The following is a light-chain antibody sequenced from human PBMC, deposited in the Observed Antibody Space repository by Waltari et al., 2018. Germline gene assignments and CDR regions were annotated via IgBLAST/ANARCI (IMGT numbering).Light chain of an antibody. Sequence: DIDMVQSPSTPSASAGDRFTDTCRASQSISSWLAWYQQKPGKAPKLLICDASSLESGVPSRFSGSGSGTEVTLTISSLQPDDFATYYCQQYNSYSPYTFGQGTKLEIK. J-gene: IGKJ2*01. CDR3: QQYNSYSPYT. V-gene: IGKV1-5*01. CDR1: QSISSW. CDR2: DAS.